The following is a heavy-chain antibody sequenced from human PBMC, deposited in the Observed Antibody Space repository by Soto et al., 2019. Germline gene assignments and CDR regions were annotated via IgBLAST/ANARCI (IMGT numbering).Heavy chain of an antibody. CDR2: IYYSGST. CDR3: ARGGYDSSGYHFDY. V-gene: IGHV4-31*03. CDR1: GGSISSGGYY. J-gene: IGHJ4*02. D-gene: IGHD3-22*01. Sequence: SETLSLTCTVSGGSISSGGYYWSWIRQHPGKGLEWIGYIYYSGSTYYNPSLKSRVTISVDTSKNQFSLKLSSVTAADTAVYYCARGGYDSSGYHFDYWGQGTLVTVSS.